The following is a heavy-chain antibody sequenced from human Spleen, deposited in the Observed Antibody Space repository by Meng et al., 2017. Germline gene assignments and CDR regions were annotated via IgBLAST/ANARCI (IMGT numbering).Heavy chain of an antibody. D-gene: IGHD4-23*01. CDR3: ALRTLMTTVVNYYYYYGMDV. V-gene: IGHV1-2*06. J-gene: IGHJ6*02. CDR1: GYTFTGYY. CDR2: INPNSGGT. Sequence: ASVKVSCKASGYTFTGYYMHWVRQAPGQGLEWMGRINPNSGGTNYAQKFQGRVTMTRDTSISTAYMELSSLRSEDTAVYYCALRTLMTTVVNYYYYYGMDVWGQGTTVTVSS.